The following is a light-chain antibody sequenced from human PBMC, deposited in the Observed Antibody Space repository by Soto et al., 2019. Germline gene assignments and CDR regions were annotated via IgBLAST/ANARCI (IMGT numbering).Light chain of an antibody. CDR1: SSNIGAGYD. Sequence: QSVLTQPPSVSGAPGQRVTISCTGSSSNIGAGYDVHWYQQLPGTAPKLLIYGNSNRPSGVPDRFSGSKSGTPASLAITGLQAEDEADYYGQSYDSSLSGYVFGTGTKVTVL. J-gene: IGLJ1*01. CDR2: GNS. V-gene: IGLV1-40*01. CDR3: QSYDSSLSGYV.